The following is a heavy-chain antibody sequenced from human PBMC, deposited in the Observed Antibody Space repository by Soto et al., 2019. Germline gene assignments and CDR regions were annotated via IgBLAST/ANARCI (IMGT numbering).Heavy chain of an antibody. J-gene: IGHJ4*02. CDR1: GGSFSGYY. Sequence: SETLSLTCAVYGGSFSGYYWSWIRQPPGKGLEWIGEINHSGSTNYNPSLKSRVTISVDTSKNQFSLRLASVTAADTAVYYCARTRWGIVAFDYWGQGTLVTVSS. CDR3: ARTRWGIVAFDY. CDR2: INHSGST. V-gene: IGHV4-34*01. D-gene: IGHD3-16*01.